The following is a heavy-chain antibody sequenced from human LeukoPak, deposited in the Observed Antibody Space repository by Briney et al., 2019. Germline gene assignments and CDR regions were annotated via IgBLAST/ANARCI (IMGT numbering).Heavy chain of an antibody. V-gene: IGHV4-59*01. CDR2: IYYSGST. CDR1: GGSISSYY. J-gene: IGHJ5*02. CDR3: ARVSSTYYDILTGYSPYNWFDP. Sequence: SETLSLTCTVSGGSISSYYWSWIRQPPGKGLEWIGYIYYSGSTRYNPSLKSRVTISVDTSKNQYSLKLSSVTAADTAVYYCARVSSTYYDILTGYSPYNWFDPWGQGTLVTVSS. D-gene: IGHD3-9*01.